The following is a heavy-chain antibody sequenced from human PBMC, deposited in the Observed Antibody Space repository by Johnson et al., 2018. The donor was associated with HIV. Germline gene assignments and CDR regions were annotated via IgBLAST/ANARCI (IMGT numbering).Heavy chain of an antibody. CDR1: GFTVSSNY. J-gene: IGHJ3*02. V-gene: IGHV3-53*01. Sequence: VQLMESGGGLIQPGGSLRLSCAASGFTVSSNYMSWVRQAPGKGLEWVSALYSTGSTHYADSVKGRFTISRDDFKNTLNLQMNSLRDEDTAVYYCAKPYYDFWSGYYEYNAFDIWGQGTMVTVSS. D-gene: IGHD3-3*01. CDR2: LYSTGST. CDR3: AKPYYDFWSGYYEYNAFDI.